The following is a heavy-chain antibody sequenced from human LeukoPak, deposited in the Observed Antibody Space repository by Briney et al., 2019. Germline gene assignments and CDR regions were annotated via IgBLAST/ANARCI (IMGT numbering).Heavy chain of an antibody. V-gene: IGHV4-61*02. D-gene: IGHD3-16*02. CDR1: AGSINSGDYY. CDR3: ARESPNDYVWGSYRYTGRGYFDY. Sequence: SQTLSLTCTVSAGSINSGDYYWSWIRQPAGKGLEWIGRIYSPWTNYNYNPSLKSRVTISIDTSKNQFSLKLSSVTAADTAVYYCARESPNDYVWGSYRYTGRGYFDYWGQGTLVTVSS. J-gene: IGHJ4*02. CDR2: IYSPWTN.